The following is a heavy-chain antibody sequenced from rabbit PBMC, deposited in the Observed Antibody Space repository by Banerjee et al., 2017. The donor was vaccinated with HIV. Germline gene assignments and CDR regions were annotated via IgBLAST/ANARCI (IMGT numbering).Heavy chain of an antibody. Sequence: QEQLVESGGDLVKPEGSLTLTCTASGFSFSYSYWICWVRQAPGKGLEWIACIYAGSSGSTYYASWAKGRFTISKTSSTTVTLQMTSLTAADTATYFCARDVAYGYAGYAFPTRLDLWGPGTLVTVS. J-gene: IGHJ3*01. CDR3: ARDVAYGYAGYAFPTRLDL. V-gene: IGHV1S45*01. CDR2: IYAGSSGST. D-gene: IGHD6-1*01. CDR1: GFSFSYSYW.